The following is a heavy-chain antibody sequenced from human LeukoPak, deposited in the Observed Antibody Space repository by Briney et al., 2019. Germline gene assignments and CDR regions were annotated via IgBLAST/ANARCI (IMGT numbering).Heavy chain of an antibody. J-gene: IGHJ4*02. V-gene: IGHV4-39*01. Sequence: SETLSLTCTVSGGSISISTYYWGWIRQPPGKGLGWIGSIYYSGSTSYNPSLKSRVTMSVDTSKNQFSLKLDSVTAADTAVYYCARNASDSGTSYFDYWGQGTLVTVSS. CDR3: ARNASDSGTSYFDY. CDR2: IYYSGST. D-gene: IGHD1-26*01. CDR1: GGSISISTYY.